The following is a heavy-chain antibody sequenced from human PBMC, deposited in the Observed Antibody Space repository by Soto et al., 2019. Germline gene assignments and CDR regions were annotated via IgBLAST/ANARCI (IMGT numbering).Heavy chain of an antibody. J-gene: IGHJ6*02. CDR1: GYTLTELS. Sequence: ASVKVSCKVSGYTLTELSMHWVRQAPGKGLEWMGGFDPEDGETIYAQKFQGRVTMTEDTSTDTACMELSSLRSEDTAVYYCATRGNTRSHYYYYGMDVWGQGTTVTVSS. CDR3: ATRGNTRSHYYYYGMDV. V-gene: IGHV1-24*01. CDR2: FDPEDGET. D-gene: IGHD2-2*02.